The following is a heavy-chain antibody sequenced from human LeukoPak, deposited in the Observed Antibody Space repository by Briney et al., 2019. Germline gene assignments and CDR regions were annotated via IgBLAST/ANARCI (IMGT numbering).Heavy chain of an antibody. CDR2: IRYDGSNK. D-gene: IGHD3-3*01. CDR1: GFTFSSYG. V-gene: IGHV3-30*02. J-gene: IGHJ4*02. Sequence: GGSLRLSCAASGFTFSSYGMHWVRQAPGKGLEWVAFIRYDGSNKYYADSVRGRFTVSRHISKKTLYLQMNSLRAEDTAVYYCAKDRGVFGVAYSLDYWGQGSLVTVSS. CDR3: AKDRGVFGVAYSLDY.